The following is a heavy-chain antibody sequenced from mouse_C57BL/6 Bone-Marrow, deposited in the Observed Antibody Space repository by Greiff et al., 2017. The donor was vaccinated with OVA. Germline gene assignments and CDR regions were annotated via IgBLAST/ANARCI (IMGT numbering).Heavy chain of an antibody. CDR3: ARRYDSRGTWFAY. CDR1: GYAFSSSW. V-gene: IGHV1-82*01. CDR2: IYPGDGDT. Sequence: VQLQQSGPELVKPGASVKISCKASGYAFSSSWMNWVKQRPGKGLEWIGRIYPGDGDTNYNGKFKGKATLTADKSSSTAYMQLSSLTSEDSAVYFCARRYDSRGTWFAYWGQGTLVTVSA. J-gene: IGHJ3*01. D-gene: IGHD1-1*01.